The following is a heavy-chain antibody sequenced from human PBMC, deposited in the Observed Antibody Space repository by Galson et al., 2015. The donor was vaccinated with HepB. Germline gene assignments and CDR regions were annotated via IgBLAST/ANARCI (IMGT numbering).Heavy chain of an antibody. J-gene: IGHJ6*02. Sequence: SVKVSCKASGYTFTSYAMHWVRQAPGQRLEWMGWINAGNGNTKYSQKFQGRVTITRDTSASTAYMELSSLRSEDTAVYYCARSYCSGGSCYWALYYYGMDVWGQGTTVTVSS. CDR1: GYTFTSYA. CDR3: ARSYCSGGSCYWALYYYGMDV. D-gene: IGHD2-15*01. CDR2: INAGNGNT. V-gene: IGHV1-3*01.